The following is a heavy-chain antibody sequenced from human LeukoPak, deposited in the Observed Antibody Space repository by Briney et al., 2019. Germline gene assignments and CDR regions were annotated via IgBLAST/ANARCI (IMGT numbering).Heavy chain of an antibody. Sequence: GRSLRLSCAASGFTFDDYAMHWVRQAPGKGLEWVSGISWNSGSIGYADSVKGRFTISRDNAKNSLYLQMNSLRAEGMALYYCAKGGGGYSYYYYMDVWGKGTTVTVSS. J-gene: IGHJ6*03. V-gene: IGHV3-9*03. CDR2: ISWNSGSI. CDR3: AKGGGGYSYYYYMDV. D-gene: IGHD3-10*01. CDR1: GFTFDDYA.